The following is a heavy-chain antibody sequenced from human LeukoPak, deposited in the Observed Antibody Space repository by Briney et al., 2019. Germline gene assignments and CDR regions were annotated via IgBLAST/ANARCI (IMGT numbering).Heavy chain of an antibody. CDR2: INPNSGGT. D-gene: IGHD3-3*01. CDR3: ARVGGYDFWSGPFDY. J-gene: IGHJ4*02. V-gene: IGHV1-2*02. CDR1: GYTFTGYY. Sequence: ASVKVSCKASGYTFTGYYMHWVRQAPGQGLEWMGWINPNSGGTNYAQKFQGRVTMTRDTSISTAYMELSRLRSDDTAVYYCARVGGYDFWSGPFDYWGQGTLVTVSS.